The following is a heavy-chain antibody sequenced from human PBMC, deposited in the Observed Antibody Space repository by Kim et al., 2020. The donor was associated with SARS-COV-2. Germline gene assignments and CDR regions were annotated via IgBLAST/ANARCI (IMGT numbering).Heavy chain of an antibody. CDR3: AKVRFRSETTDPFDY. J-gene: IGHJ4*02. V-gene: IGHV3-43*01. D-gene: IGHD1-1*01. Sequence: AVKGQFTITRDNSKNALYLQMNSLRTEDTALYYCAKVRFRSETTDPFDYWGRGTRVTVSS.